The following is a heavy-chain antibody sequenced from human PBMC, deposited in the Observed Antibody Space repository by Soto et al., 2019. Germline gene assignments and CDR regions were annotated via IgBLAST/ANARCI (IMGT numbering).Heavy chain of an antibody. D-gene: IGHD3-16*01. CDR3: ARAYGPSYYYYHMDV. J-gene: IGHJ6*03. CDR2: ISTYNGSP. V-gene: IGHV1-18*01. Sequence: QVRLVQSGAELKKPGASVKVSCKASGYTFTSYGISWVRQAPGQGLEWMGWISTYNGSPNYAQKLQGRVTMTTDTSTSTAYMELRSLRSDDTAVYFCARAYGPSYYYYHMDVCGKGTTVTVSS. CDR1: GYTFTSYG.